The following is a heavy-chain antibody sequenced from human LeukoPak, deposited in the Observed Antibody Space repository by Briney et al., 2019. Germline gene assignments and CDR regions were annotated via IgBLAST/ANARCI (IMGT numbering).Heavy chain of an antibody. CDR3: ARGSVQLWLRDTYYYMDV. CDR2: INWNGRIT. J-gene: IGHJ6*03. D-gene: IGHD5-18*01. V-gene: IGHV3-20*04. CDR1: GFTFDDYA. Sequence: GGSLRLSCAASGFTFDDYAMNWVRQVPGRGLEWVSGINWNGRITEYADSVKDRFTISRQNTKNSLYLYMNNLGGEDTALYFCARGSVQLWLRDTYYYMDVWGTGTTVTVSS.